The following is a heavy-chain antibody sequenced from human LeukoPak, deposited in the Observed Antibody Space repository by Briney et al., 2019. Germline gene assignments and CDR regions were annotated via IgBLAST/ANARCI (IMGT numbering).Heavy chain of an antibody. CDR1: GGSISSYY. CDR2: ISGSGGST. Sequence: ETLSLTCTVSGGSISSYYWSWVRQAPGKGLEWVSAISGSGGSTYYADSVKGRFTISRDNSKNTLYLQMNSLRAEDTAVYYCATPPRYQLLRGYWGQGTLVTVSS. V-gene: IGHV3-23*01. J-gene: IGHJ4*02. CDR3: ATPPRYQLLRGY. D-gene: IGHD2-2*01.